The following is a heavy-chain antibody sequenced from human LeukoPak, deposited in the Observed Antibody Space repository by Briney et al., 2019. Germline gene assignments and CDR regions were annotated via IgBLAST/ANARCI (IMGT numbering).Heavy chain of an antibody. CDR3: AKVGPDYSNNLPYFVS. CDR2: TRYDGSKN. V-gene: IGHV3-30*02. CDR1: GFALHTCG. D-gene: IGHD4-11*01. J-gene: IGHJ4*02. Sequence: GGSLRLSCAASGFALHTCGMQWVRQAPGKGLEWVAFTRYDGSKNDYIDSVKGRFTISRDNSKNTVYLQMNSLRAEDTAVYYCAKVGPDYSNNLPYFVSWGQGTLVTVSS.